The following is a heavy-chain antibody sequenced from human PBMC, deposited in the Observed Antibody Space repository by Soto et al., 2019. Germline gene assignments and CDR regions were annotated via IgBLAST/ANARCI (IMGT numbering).Heavy chain of an antibody. CDR3: ASAPRMVPGPPYDY. CDR2: ISGSGGRT. J-gene: IGHJ4*02. V-gene: IGHV3-23*01. CDR1: GFTFSSYA. Sequence: GWSLSLSCSASGFTFSSYAMTWVRQAPGKGLEWVSGISGSGGRTYYADSVKGRSTISRDNSKNTLYLQLNSLRADDTTVYYRASAPRMVPGPPYDYWRQGTLDTVSS. D-gene: IGHD2-15*01.